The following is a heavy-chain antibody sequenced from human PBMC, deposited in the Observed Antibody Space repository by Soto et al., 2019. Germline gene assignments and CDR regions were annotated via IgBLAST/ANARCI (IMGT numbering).Heavy chain of an antibody. CDR2: ISSSSSTI. CDR1: GFTFSSYS. J-gene: IGHJ4*02. V-gene: IGHV3-48*01. Sequence: EVQLVESGGGLVQPGGSLRLSCAASGFTFSSYSMNWVRQAPGKGLEWVSYISSSSSTIYYADSVKGRFTISRDNAKNSLYLQMNSLRAEDTAVYYCAREGGYSGSALHAAHWGQGTLVTVSS. D-gene: IGHD5-12*01. CDR3: AREGGYSGSALHAAH.